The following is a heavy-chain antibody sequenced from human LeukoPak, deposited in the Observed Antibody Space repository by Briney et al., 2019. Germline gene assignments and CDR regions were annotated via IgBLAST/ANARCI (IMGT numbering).Heavy chain of an antibody. CDR2: IYSGGTT. V-gene: IGHV3-66*01. CDR1: GFTVSSNY. J-gene: IGHJ4*03. Sequence: GGSLRLSCAASGFTVSSNYMTWVRQAPGKGLEWVSVIYSGGTTYYADSVKDRFTISKDNSKNTLYLQMNSLRDDGTAVYYCARGGYCSGGDCFGYFDYWGQGTLVTVSS. D-gene: IGHD2-15*01. CDR3: ARGGYCSGGDCFGYFDY.